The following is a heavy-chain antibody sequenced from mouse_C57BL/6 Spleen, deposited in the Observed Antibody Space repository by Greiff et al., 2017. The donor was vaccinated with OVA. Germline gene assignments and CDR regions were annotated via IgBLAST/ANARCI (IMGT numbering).Heavy chain of an antibody. Sequence: DVKLQESGPGLVKPSQSLSLTCSVTGYSITSGYYWTWIRQFPGNKLEWMGYISYDGSNNYNPSLKNRISITRDTSKNQFFLKLNSVTTEDTATYYCASYGSSYGYFDVWGTGTTVTVSS. D-gene: IGHD1-1*01. CDR2: ISYDGSN. V-gene: IGHV3-6*01. CDR1: GYSITSGYY. CDR3: ASYGSSYGYFDV. J-gene: IGHJ1*03.